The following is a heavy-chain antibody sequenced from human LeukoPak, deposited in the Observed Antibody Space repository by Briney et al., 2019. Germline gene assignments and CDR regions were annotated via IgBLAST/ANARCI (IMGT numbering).Heavy chain of an antibody. CDR3: ARRGYTAMNGY. CDR1: GYTFTTYG. CDR2: ISTYNGNT. J-gene: IGHJ4*02. Sequence: ASVKVSCRSSGYTFTTYGITWVRQAPGQGLEWMGWISTYNGNTNYAQKFQGRVTITADKSTSTAYMELSSLRSEDTAVYYCARRGYTAMNGYWGQGTLVTVSS. D-gene: IGHD5-18*01. V-gene: IGHV1-18*01.